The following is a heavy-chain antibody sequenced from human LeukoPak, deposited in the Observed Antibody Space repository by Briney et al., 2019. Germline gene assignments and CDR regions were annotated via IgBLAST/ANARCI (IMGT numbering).Heavy chain of an antibody. J-gene: IGHJ4*02. V-gene: IGHV4-59*01. CDR2: IYYSGST. CDR1: GGSISSFY. Sequence: SETLSLTCTVSGGSISSFYCSWIRQPPEKGLEWIGYIYYSGSTNYNPSLKSRVTISVDTSKNQFSLKLSSVTAADTAVYYCARLRADHFDYWGQGTLVTVSS. CDR3: ARLRADHFDY. D-gene: IGHD5-24*01.